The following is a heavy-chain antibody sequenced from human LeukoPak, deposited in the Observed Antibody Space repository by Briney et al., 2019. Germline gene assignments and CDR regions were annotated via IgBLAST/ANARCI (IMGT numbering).Heavy chain of an antibody. CDR2: INAGNGNT. J-gene: IGHJ4*02. Sequence: ASVKVSCKASGYTFTSYAMHWVRQAPGQRLEWMGWINAGNGNTKYSQKFQGRVTITGDTSASTAYMELSSLRSEDTAVYYCARERGSGSYYIAPFDYWGQGTLVTVSS. V-gene: IGHV1-3*01. CDR3: ARERGSGSYYIAPFDY. D-gene: IGHD3-10*01. CDR1: GYTFTSYA.